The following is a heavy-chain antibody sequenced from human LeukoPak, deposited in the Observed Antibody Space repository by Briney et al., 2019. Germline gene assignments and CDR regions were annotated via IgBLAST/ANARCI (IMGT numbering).Heavy chain of an antibody. Sequence: PGGSLRLSCAASGFTFSSYSMNWVRQAPGKGLEWVSSISSSSGFIYYADSVRGRFTISRDNAKNSLFLQMNSLRAEDTAVYYCSRTDRSITNCPVAMDVWGQGTTVTVSS. J-gene: IGHJ6*02. CDR2: ISSSSGFI. D-gene: IGHD2-2*01. V-gene: IGHV3-21*01. CDR1: GFTFSSYS. CDR3: SRTDRSITNCPVAMDV.